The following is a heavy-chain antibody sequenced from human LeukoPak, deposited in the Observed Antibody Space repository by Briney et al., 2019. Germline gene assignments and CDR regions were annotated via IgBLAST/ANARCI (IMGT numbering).Heavy chain of an antibody. J-gene: IGHJ4*02. CDR1: GFTFSDYA. D-gene: IGHD3-9*01. Sequence: AGGSLRLSCAASGFTFSDYALGWVRQAPGRGLEWVATLSGSGAGTYYSDSVQGRFTISRDNSKNTLYLQMNSLRAEDTAVYYCAREPSFDILTGYLAYWGQGTLVTVSS. CDR3: AREPSFDILTGYLAY. V-gene: IGHV3-23*01. CDR2: LSGSGAGT.